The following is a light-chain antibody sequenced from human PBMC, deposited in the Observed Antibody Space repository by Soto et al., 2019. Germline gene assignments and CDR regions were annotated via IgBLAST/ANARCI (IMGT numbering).Light chain of an antibody. CDR3: QQYNGYPLT. V-gene: IGKV1-5*01. Sequence: DIQMTQSPSTLSASVGDRVTITCRASQTLRTWLAWYQQKPGKAPKLLIYDVSILQSGVPSRFSGSGSGTEFTLTISSLQPGDFATYYCQQYNGYPLTFGGGTKVDIK. J-gene: IGKJ4*01. CDR1: QTLRTW. CDR2: DVS.